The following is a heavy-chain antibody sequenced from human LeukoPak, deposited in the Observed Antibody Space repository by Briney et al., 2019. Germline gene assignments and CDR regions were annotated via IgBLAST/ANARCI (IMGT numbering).Heavy chain of an antibody. Sequence: GGSLRLSCAASGFSVTIYYMTWVRQAPGKGLEWVSVINSGGTTHYADSVRGRFTISRDNSKNTVYLQMTRLRAEDTAVYYCARIFNPVYIDSWGQGSPVTVSS. CDR3: ARIFNPVYIDS. D-gene: IGHD6-19*01. CDR1: GFSVTIYY. CDR2: INSGGTT. V-gene: IGHV3-66*01. J-gene: IGHJ4*02.